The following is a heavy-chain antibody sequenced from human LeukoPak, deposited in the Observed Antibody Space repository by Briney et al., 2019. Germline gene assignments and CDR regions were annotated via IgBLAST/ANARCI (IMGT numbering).Heavy chain of an antibody. J-gene: IGHJ5*02. V-gene: IGHV3-48*04. CDR2: ISISSSTI. D-gene: IGHD3-3*01. Sequence: GGSLRLSCAASGFTFSSYGMHWVRQAPGKGLEWVSYISISSSTIYYADSVKGRFTISRDNAKNSLYLQMNSLRAEDTAVYYCARDQPPYYDFWSGVNWFDPWGQGTLVTVSS. CDR1: GFTFSSYG. CDR3: ARDQPPYYDFWSGVNWFDP.